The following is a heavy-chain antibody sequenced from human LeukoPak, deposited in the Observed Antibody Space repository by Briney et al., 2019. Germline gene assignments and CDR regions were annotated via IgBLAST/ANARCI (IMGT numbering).Heavy chain of an antibody. D-gene: IGHD3-22*01. J-gene: IGHJ4*02. CDR2: IYSGGST. CDR1: GFTVSSNY. CDR3: ARPYYYDSSGRSLDY. Sequence: PGGSLRLSCAASGFTVSSNYMSWVRQAPGKGLEWVSVIYSGGSTYYADSVKGRFTISRDNSKNTLYLQMNSLRAEDTAVYYCARPYYYDSSGRSLDYWGQGTLVTVSS. V-gene: IGHV3-66*04.